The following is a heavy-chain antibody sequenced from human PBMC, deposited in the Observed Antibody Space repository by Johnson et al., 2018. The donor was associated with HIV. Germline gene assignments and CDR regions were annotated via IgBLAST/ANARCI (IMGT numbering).Heavy chain of an antibody. CDR2: ISSSGASI. CDR1: GFSFSDYY. D-gene: IGHD3-3*01. CDR3: ATDSPPLLRFSWGV. V-gene: IGHV3-11*01. Sequence: QVQLVESGGGLVKPGGSLRLSCAASGFSFSDYYMNWIRQAPGKGLEWVSYISSSGASIYYADSVKGRFTISRDNAKKSLYLQMNSLRAEDTAVYYCATDSPPLLRFSWGVWGQGTMVTVSS. J-gene: IGHJ3*01.